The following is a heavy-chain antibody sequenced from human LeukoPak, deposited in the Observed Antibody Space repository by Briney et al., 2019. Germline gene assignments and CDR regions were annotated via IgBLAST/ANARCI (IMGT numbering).Heavy chain of an antibody. CDR1: GFTFDDYA. CDR2: ISWNSGSI. Sequence: GRSLRLSCAASGFTFDDYAMHWVLQAPGKGLEWVSGISWNSGSIGYADSVKGRFTISRDNAKNSLYLQMNSLRAEDTALYYCAKDRSSSVYYHYMDVWGKGTTVTVSS. D-gene: IGHD6-6*01. V-gene: IGHV3-9*01. CDR3: AKDRSSSVYYHYMDV. J-gene: IGHJ6*03.